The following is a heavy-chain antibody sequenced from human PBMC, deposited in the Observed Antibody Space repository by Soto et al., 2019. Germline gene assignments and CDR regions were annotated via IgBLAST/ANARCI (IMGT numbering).Heavy chain of an antibody. J-gene: IGHJ4*02. CDR1: GDSVSSNSAA. Sequence: QVPLQQSGPGLVKPSQTLSLTCAISGDSVSSNSAAWNWIRQSPSRGLEWLGRTYYRSKWYNDYAVSVKSRITINPDTSKNQFSLQLNSVTPEDTAVYYCAREFGPHSAAAAGTFYFGFDYWGQGTLVTVSS. D-gene: IGHD6-13*01. V-gene: IGHV6-1*01. CDR2: TYYRSKWYN. CDR3: AREFGPHSAAAAGTFYFGFDY.